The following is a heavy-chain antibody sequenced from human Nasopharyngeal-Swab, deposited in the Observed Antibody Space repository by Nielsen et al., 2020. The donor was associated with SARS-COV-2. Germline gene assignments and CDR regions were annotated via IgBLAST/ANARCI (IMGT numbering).Heavy chain of an antibody. CDR2: ISYDGSNK. Sequence: SCAASGFTFSSYAMHWVRQAPGKGLEWVAVISYDGSNKYYAGSVKGRFTISRDNSKNTMYLQMNSLRAEDTAVYYCARTGGSYFDYWGQGTLVTVSS. D-gene: IGHD1-26*01. CDR3: ARTGGSYFDY. V-gene: IGHV3-30-3*01. J-gene: IGHJ4*02. CDR1: GFTFSSYA.